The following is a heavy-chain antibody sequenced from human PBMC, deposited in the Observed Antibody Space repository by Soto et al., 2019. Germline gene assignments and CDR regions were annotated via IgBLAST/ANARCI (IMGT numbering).Heavy chain of an antibody. V-gene: IGHV4-34*01. CDR2: INHSGST. J-gene: IGHJ4*02. CDR3: ARGDFGAGGY. D-gene: IGHD3-3*01. CDR1: GGSFSDYY. Sequence: QVLLQQWGAGLLKPSETLSLTCAVYGGSFSDYYWSWIRQPPGKGLEWIGEINHSGSTNYNPSLKSRVTISVDTSKNQFSLKLNSVTAADTAVYYCARGDFGAGGYWGQGTLVTVYS.